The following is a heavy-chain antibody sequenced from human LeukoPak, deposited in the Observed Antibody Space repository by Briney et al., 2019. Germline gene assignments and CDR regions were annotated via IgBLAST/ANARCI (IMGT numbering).Heavy chain of an antibody. CDR3: ARDTPGYGAYEN. CDR2: IKDDGSAE. Sequence: PGGSLRLSCGASGCTFKTYWMTWVRQAPGKGLEWVGNIKDDGSAEYYVDSVKGRFTISRDNAENSLYLQMNNLRVEDTAVYYCARDTPGYGAYENWGQGTRVTVSS. V-gene: IGHV3-7*01. D-gene: IGHD4/OR15-4a*01. CDR1: GCTFKTYW. J-gene: IGHJ4*02.